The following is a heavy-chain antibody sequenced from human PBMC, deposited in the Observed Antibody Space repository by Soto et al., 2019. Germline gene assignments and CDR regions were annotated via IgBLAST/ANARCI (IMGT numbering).Heavy chain of an antibody. D-gene: IGHD5-12*01. J-gene: IGHJ4*02. V-gene: IGHV4-34*01. Sequence: SETLSLTCTVNGGSLTGYYWSWIRQPPEKGLEWIGEVKDGGSTNYSPSLRGRVSISADTSKNHFSLRLNSVTAADTAVYFCARGQEGIVATHWDQGALVTVSS. CDR2: VKDGGST. CDR1: GGSLTGYY. CDR3: ARGQEGIVATH.